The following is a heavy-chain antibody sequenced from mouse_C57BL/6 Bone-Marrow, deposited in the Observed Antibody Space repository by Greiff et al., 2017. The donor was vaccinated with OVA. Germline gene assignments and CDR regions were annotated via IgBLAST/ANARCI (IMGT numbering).Heavy chain of an antibody. V-gene: IGHV14-3*01. CDR1: GFNIKNTY. J-gene: IGHJ4*01. CDR2: IDPANGNT. D-gene: IGHD3-2*02. Sequence: VQLKQSVAELVRPGASVKLSCTASGFNIKNTYMHWVKQRPEQGLEWIGRIDPANGNTKYAPKFQGKAPITADPSSNTAYLQLSSLTSEFTAIYYCARWTTAHPYYAMDYWGQGTSVTVSS. CDR3: ARWTTAHPYYAMDY.